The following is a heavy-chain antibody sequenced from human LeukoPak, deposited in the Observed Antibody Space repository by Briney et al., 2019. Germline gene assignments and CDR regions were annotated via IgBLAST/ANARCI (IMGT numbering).Heavy chain of an antibody. CDR3: ARRGLSRYYFDY. CDR1: GFTVSTNY. V-gene: IGHV3-53*01. CDR2: IYSSGST. J-gene: IGHJ4*02. D-gene: IGHD1-14*01. Sequence: QSGGSLRLSCAASGFTVSTNYMSWVRQAPGKGLEWISIIYSSGSTYYADSVKGRFTISRDASKNTLYLQMNSLKTEDTAVYYCARRGLSRYYFDYWGQGTLVTVSS.